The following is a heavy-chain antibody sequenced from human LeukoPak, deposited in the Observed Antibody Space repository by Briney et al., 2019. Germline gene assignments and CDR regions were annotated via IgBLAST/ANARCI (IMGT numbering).Heavy chain of an antibody. Sequence: GGSLRLSCAASGFTFSIYWMHWVRQAPGKGLVWVSHINRDGSSTTHADSVKGRFTISRDNAKNTLYLQMNSLRAEDTAVYYCARDQGYNNWFDPWGQGTLVTVSS. D-gene: IGHD2-15*01. CDR3: ARDQGYNNWFDP. V-gene: IGHV3-74*01. CDR2: INRDGSST. CDR1: GFTFSIYW. J-gene: IGHJ5*02.